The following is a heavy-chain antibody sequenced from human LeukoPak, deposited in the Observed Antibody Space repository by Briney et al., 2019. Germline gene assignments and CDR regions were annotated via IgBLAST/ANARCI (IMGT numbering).Heavy chain of an antibody. CDR3: ARGGGYYDSSGYYPSYYYYGMDV. J-gene: IGHJ6*02. CDR1: GFTFSSYS. CDR2: ISSSSSYI. Sequence: GGSLRLSCAASGFTFSSYSMNWVRQAPGKGLEWVSSISSSSSYIYYADSVKGRFTISRDNAKNSLYLQMNSLRAEDTAVYYCARGGGYYDSSGYYPSYYYYGMDVWGQGTTVTVSS. D-gene: IGHD3-22*01. V-gene: IGHV3-21*01.